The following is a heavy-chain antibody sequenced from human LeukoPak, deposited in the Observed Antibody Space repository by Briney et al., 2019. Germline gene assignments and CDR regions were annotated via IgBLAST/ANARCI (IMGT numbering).Heavy chain of an antibody. Sequence: PGRSLRLSCAASGFTFDDYAMYWVRQAPGKGLEWVSGISWNSGSIGYADSVKGRFTISRDNAKNSLYLQMNSLRAEDTALYYCAKGSSLAVAGTMGYYSYYYMDVWGKGTTVTISS. CDR1: GFTFDDYA. CDR3: AKGSSLAVAGTMGYYSYYYMDV. D-gene: IGHD6-19*01. J-gene: IGHJ6*03. CDR2: ISWNSGSI. V-gene: IGHV3-9*01.